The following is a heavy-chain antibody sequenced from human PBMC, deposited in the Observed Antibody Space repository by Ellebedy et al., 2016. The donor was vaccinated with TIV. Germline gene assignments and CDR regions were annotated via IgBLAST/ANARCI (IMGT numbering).Heavy chain of an antibody. CDR2: FYYSGTT. Sequence: SETLSLTXTVSGGSVTSSGYYWDWIRQPPGKGLEWIGGFYYSGTTYFNPSLKSRVDMSVDTSNNQFSLRVTSVTDADTALYYCARRSWRGGYPSYYYFMDVWGKGTTVTVSS. CDR1: GGSVTSSGYY. CDR3: ARRSWRGGYPSYYYFMDV. D-gene: IGHD1-26*01. J-gene: IGHJ6*03. V-gene: IGHV4-39*01.